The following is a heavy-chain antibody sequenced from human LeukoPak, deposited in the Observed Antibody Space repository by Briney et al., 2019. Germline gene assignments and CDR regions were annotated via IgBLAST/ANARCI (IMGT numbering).Heavy chain of an antibody. Sequence: SETLSLTCTVSGGSITSGSFYWTWIRQPAGKGLEWIERIYTGASIYPSGSTNFNPSLESRLTISMDTSKNQFSLTLRSVTAADTAVYYCARGDCRTTSCSEGWFDHWGQGTLVTVSS. D-gene: IGHD2-2*01. CDR3: ARGDCRTTSCSEGWFDH. CDR2: IYTGASIYPSGST. V-gene: IGHV4-61*02. CDR1: GGSITSGSFY. J-gene: IGHJ5*02.